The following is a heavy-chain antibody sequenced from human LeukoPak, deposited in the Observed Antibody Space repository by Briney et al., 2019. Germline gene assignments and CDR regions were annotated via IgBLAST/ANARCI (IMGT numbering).Heavy chain of an antibody. J-gene: IGHJ6*03. Sequence: PSETLSLTRTVSGGSISSYYWSWIRQPAGKGLEWIGRIYTSGSTNYNPSLKSRVTMSVDTSKNQFSLKLSSVTAADTAVYYCARGSRLGLKVPDQLLPIMSHYYYYMDVWGKGTTVTISS. D-gene: IGHD2-2*01. CDR2: IYTSGST. CDR1: GGSISSYY. V-gene: IGHV4-4*07. CDR3: ARGSRLGLKVPDQLLPIMSHYYYYMDV.